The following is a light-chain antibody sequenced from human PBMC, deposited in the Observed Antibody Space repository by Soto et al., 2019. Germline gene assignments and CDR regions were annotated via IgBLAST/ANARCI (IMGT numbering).Light chain of an antibody. CDR1: SGSVSTSSY. Sequence: QTVVTQEPSFSVSPGGTVTLTCGLTSGSVSTSSYPSWYQQTPGQPPRTLIYSTNTRSSGVPDRFSGSILGNKAALTITGAQADDESNYYCVLYMGGGISVFGGGTQLTVL. J-gene: IGLJ7*01. CDR3: VLYMGGGISV. CDR2: STN. V-gene: IGLV8-61*01.